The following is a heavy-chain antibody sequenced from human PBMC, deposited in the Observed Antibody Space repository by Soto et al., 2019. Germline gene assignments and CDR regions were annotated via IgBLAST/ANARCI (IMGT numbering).Heavy chain of an antibody. CDR3: ARGIRNYYGADV. J-gene: IGHJ6*02. Sequence: EVQVAESGGGLVQPGGSLRLSCVASGFTFTAYWMHWVRQAPGQGLVWVSRIKFDGITASYADSVSGRFTISRDNAKNTVYLQMDSLRAEDTGMYYCARGIRNYYGADVWGQGTTVTVSS. D-gene: IGHD2-21*01. CDR2: IKFDGITA. V-gene: IGHV3-74*01. CDR1: GFTFTAYW.